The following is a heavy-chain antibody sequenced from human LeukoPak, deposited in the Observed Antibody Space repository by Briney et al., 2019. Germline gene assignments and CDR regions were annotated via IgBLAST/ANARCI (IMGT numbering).Heavy chain of an antibody. J-gene: IGHJ6*02. CDR2: IWYDGSNK. Sequence: PGGSLRLSCAASGFTFSSYGMHWVRQAPGKGLEWVAVIWYDGSNKYYADSVKGRFTISRDNSKNTLYLHMNSLRAEETAVYYCARDYAAWGMDVWGQGTTVTVSS. D-gene: IGHD3-16*01. CDR1: GFTFSSYG. V-gene: IGHV3-33*01. CDR3: ARDYAAWGMDV.